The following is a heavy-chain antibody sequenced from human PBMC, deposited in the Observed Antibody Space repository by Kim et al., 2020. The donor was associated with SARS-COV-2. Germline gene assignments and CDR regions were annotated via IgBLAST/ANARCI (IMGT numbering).Heavy chain of an antibody. J-gene: IGHJ6*02. V-gene: IGHV3-21*01. D-gene: IGHD1-26*01. Sequence: SVKGRFTISRDNAKNSLYLQMNSLRAEDTAVYYCARVAGMVDYYYYGMDVWGQGTTVTVSS. CDR3: ARVAGMVDYYYYGMDV.